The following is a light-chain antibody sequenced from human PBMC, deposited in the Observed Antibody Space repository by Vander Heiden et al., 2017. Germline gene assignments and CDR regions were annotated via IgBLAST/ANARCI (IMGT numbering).Light chain of an antibody. J-gene: IGKJ5*01. V-gene: IGKV3D-20*01. CDR2: DAS. CDR3: QQDGSSPIT. Sequence: EIALTPSPVTLSLSPGERATLCCGTNQSVSSSYVAWYQQKPGLAPRLLNDDASSRATGIPDRFSSSGSGTDFTLTSSRLEPEDFAVYYYQQDGSSPITFGQGTQLEIK. CDR1: QSVSSSY.